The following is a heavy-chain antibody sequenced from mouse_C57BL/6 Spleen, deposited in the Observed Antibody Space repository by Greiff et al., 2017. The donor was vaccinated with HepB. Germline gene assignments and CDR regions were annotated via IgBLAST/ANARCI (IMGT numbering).Heavy chain of an antibody. D-gene: IGHD2-12*01. J-gene: IGHJ3*01. CDR1: GFTFSSYT. CDR2: ISGGGGNT. Sequence: DVKLVESGGGLVKPGGSLKLSCAASGFTFSSYTMSWVRQTPEKRLEWAATISGGGGNTYYPDSVKGRFTISRDNAKNTLYLQMSSLRSEDTALYYCARGIYDWFAYWGQGTLVTVSA. V-gene: IGHV5-9*01. CDR3: ARGIYDWFAY.